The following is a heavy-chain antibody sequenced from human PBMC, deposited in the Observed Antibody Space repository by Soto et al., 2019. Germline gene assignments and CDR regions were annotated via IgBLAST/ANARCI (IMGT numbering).Heavy chain of an antibody. V-gene: IGHV1-69*02. Sequence: SVKVSCKASGGTFSSYTISWVRQATGQWLEWMGRIIPILGIANYAQKFQGRVTITADKSTSTAYMELSSLRSEDTAVYYCASTPYDYGPGVYYYYYMDVRGKGTTVTVSS. CDR2: IIPILGIA. CDR1: GGTFSSYT. J-gene: IGHJ6*03. D-gene: IGHD3-10*02. CDR3: ASTPYDYGPGVYYYYYMDV.